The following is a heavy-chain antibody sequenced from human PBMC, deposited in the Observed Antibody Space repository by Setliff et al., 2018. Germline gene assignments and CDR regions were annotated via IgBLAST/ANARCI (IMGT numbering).Heavy chain of an antibody. CDR1: GYTFTDYY. CDR2: INPNSGGT. D-gene: IGHD6-13*01. Sequence: ASVKVSCKASGYTFTDYYMHWVRQAPGQGLEWMGWINPNSGGTNYAQKFQGRVTMTRDTSISTAYMELSRLRSDDTAVYYCARTPNGGGAAAVARRAVYYYYMDVWGKGTTVTAP. J-gene: IGHJ6*03. CDR3: ARTPNGGGAAAVARRAVYYYYMDV. V-gene: IGHV1-2*02.